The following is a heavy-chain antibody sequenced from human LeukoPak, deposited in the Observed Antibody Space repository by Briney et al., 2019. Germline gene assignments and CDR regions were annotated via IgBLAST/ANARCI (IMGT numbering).Heavy chain of an antibody. Sequence: SSQTLSLTCTVSGGSISSGSYWWSWIRQHPERGLEWIGYHYYSANTYYNPSIKSRVSISVDTSKNQLSLSLTSVTAADTAVYYCARGHRTSSAYHCNAMYVWGQGTTVTVSS. CDR2: HYYSANT. J-gene: IGHJ6*02. CDR1: GGSISSGSYW. V-gene: IGHV4-31*03. CDR3: ARGHRTSSAYHCNAMYV. D-gene: IGHD2-8*01.